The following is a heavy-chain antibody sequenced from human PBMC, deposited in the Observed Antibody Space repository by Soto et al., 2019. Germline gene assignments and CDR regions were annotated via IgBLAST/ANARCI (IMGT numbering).Heavy chain of an antibody. CDR2: IYYSGST. D-gene: IGHD2-2*03. J-gene: IGHJ5*02. V-gene: IGHV4-39*01. CDR1: GGSISSSSYY. CDR3: ARIGYCSSTSCYAQKYNWFDP. Sequence: SETLSLTCTVSGGSISSSSYYWGWIRQPPGKGLEWIGSIYYSGSTYYNPSLKSRVTISVDTSKNQFSLKLSSVTAADTAVYYCARIGYCSSTSCYAQKYNWFDPWGQGTLVTVSS.